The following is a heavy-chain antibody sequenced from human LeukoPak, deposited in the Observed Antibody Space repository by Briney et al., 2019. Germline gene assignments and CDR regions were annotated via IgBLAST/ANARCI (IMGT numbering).Heavy chain of an antibody. V-gene: IGHV3-30*02. CDR2: IRYDGTNK. J-gene: IGHJ4*02. CDR3: AKDGGSLGCSSTSCYSLDY. Sequence: PGGSLRLSCAASGFTFNNYGMHWVRQAPGKGLEWVAFIRYDGTNKYYADSVNGRFTISRDDSKNTLYLHMNSLRSEDTAVYYCAKDGGSLGCSSTSCYSLDYWGQGTLVTVSS. D-gene: IGHD2-2*01. CDR1: GFTFNNYG.